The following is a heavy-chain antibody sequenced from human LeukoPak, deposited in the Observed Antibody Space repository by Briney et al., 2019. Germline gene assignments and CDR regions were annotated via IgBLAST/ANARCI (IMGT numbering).Heavy chain of an antibody. CDR1: GDSISSSTYY. D-gene: IGHD1-26*01. Sequence: KTSETLSLTCTVSGDSISSSTYYWGWIRQPPGKGLEWIGTIFYTGSTYYNPSLKSRVTISIDTSKNQFSLRLSSVTAADTAVYYCAKEGGPSGSYWLAAAVDYWGQGTLVTVSS. CDR2: IFYTGST. CDR3: AKEGGPSGSYWLAAAVDY. V-gene: IGHV4-39*07. J-gene: IGHJ4*02.